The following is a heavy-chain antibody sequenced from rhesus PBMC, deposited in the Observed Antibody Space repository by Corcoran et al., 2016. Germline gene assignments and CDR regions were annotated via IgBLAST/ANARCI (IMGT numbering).Heavy chain of an antibody. D-gene: IGHD5-36*02. Sequence: QLQLQESGPGLVKPSETLSVTCAVSGGSISSSYWGWIRQAPGKGLEGIGHIYGSGSSNNYNPSLESRVTLSVDTSKIQCALKLSSVTTADTAVYYCARGYSYSYWGQGVLVTVSS. CDR1: GGSISSSY. CDR3: ARGYSYSY. CDR2: IYGSGSSN. J-gene: IGHJ4*01. V-gene: IGHV4-169*01.